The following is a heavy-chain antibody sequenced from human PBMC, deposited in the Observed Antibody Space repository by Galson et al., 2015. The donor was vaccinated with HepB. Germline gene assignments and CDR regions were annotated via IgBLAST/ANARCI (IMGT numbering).Heavy chain of an antibody. D-gene: IGHD5-18*01. V-gene: IGHV1-18*04. J-gene: IGHJ4*02. CDR2: VSVSNGDT. Sequence: QSGAEVKKPGESLRISCKASGYTFTDYIITWVRQAPGQGLEWLGWVSVSNGDTNYAQNFRGRVTMTTDTSSSTAYMDLRYLRSADTATHYCARGNTALLYWGQGTLISVPS. CDR3: ARGNTALLY. CDR1: GYTFTDYI.